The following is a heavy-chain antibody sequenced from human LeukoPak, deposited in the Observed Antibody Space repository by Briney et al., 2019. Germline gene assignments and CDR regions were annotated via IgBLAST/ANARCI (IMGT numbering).Heavy chain of an antibody. J-gene: IGHJ6*03. CDR2: IIPIFGTA. Sequence: VKVSCKASGGTFSSYAISWVRQAPGQGLEWMGGIIPIFGTANYAQKFQGRVTITTDESTSTAYMELSSLRSEDTAVYYCAREREEYCSSTSCYYMDVWGKGTTVTVSS. CDR1: GGTFSSYA. V-gene: IGHV1-69*05. CDR3: AREREEYCSSTSCYYMDV. D-gene: IGHD2-2*01.